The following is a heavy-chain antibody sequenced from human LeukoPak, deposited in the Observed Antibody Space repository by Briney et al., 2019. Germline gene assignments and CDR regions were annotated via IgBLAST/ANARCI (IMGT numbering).Heavy chain of an antibody. CDR2: IWYDGNNK. D-gene: IGHD2-2*01. J-gene: IGHJ5*02. Sequence: GGSLRLSCAASGFTFSSYGMHWVRQAPGKGLEWVAVIWYDGNNKYYTDSVKGRFTISRDNSKNTLFLQMNSLRAEETAVYYCARDVYCSSTSCSDWFDPWGQGTLVTVSS. V-gene: IGHV3-33*01. CDR3: ARDVYCSSTSCSDWFDP. CDR1: GFTFSSYG.